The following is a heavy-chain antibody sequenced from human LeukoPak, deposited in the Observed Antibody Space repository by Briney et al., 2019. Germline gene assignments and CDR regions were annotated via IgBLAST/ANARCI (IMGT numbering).Heavy chain of an antibody. V-gene: IGHV1-24*01. D-gene: IGHD2-2*03. CDR2: FDPDDGET. CDR3: ATDPGYCSSTSCYPYGMDV. CDR1: GYTLTELS. Sequence: GASVKVSCKVSGYTLTELSMHWVRQAPGKGLEWMGGFDPDDGETIYAQKFQGRVTMTEDTSTDTAYMELSSLRSEDTAVYYCATDPGYCSSTSCYPYGMDVWGKGTTVTVSS. J-gene: IGHJ6*04.